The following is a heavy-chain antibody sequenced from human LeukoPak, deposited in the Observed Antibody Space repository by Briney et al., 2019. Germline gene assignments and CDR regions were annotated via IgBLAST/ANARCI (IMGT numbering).Heavy chain of an antibody. V-gene: IGHV4-4*07. CDR3: ARHIRSSWSPYFDY. Sequence: PSETLSLTCTVSGGSISSYYWSWIRQPAGKGLEWIGRIYTSGSTNYNPSLKSRVTMSVDTSKNQFSLKLSSVTAADTAVYYCARHIRSSWSPYFDYWGQGTLVTVSS. D-gene: IGHD6-13*01. J-gene: IGHJ4*02. CDR1: GGSISSYY. CDR2: IYTSGST.